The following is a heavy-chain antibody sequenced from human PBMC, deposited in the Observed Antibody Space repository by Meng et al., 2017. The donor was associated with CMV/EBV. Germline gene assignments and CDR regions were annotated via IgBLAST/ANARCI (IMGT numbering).Heavy chain of an antibody. D-gene: IGHD3-3*01. CDR3: ARDRDGETYYDFWSGYSHYGLDV. J-gene: IGHJ6*02. V-gene: IGHV3-7*01. CDR1: GFTFSSYW. Sequence: GESLKISCAASGFTFSSYWMSWVREAPGKGLEWVANRKQDGSEKYYVDSVKGRFTISRDNAKNSLYLQMNSLRAEDTAVYYCARDRDGETYYDFWSGYSHYGLDVWGQGTTVTVSS. CDR2: RKQDGSEK.